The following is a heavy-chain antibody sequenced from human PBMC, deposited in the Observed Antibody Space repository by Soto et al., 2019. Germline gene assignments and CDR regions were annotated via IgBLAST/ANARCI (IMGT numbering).Heavy chain of an antibody. D-gene: IGHD3-10*01. Sequence: QVQLQESGPGLVKPSQTLSLTCTVSGGSISSGGYYWSWIRQHTGKGLEWIGYIYYSGSTYYNPSSKIRVTISVDTSKNQFSLKLSSVTAADTAVYYCARGVTMVRGVIHTPYFDYWGQGTLVTVSS. CDR1: GGSISSGGYY. CDR2: IYYSGST. V-gene: IGHV4-31*03. CDR3: ARGVTMVRGVIHTPYFDY. J-gene: IGHJ4*02.